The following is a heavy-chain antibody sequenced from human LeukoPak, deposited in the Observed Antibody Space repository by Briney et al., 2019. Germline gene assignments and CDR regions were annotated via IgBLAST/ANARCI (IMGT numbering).Heavy chain of an antibody. Sequence: PGGSLGLSCAASGFSFTNYGMHWVRQTPGKGLEWVATLWFDGNSEYYADSVKGRFTISRDSSNNTLYLQMNSLRAEDTSVYYCARGYGGNFLFDYWGQGTLVTVSS. CDR3: ARGYGGNFLFDY. V-gene: IGHV3-33*01. CDR2: LWFDGNSE. CDR1: GFSFTNYG. D-gene: IGHD4-23*01. J-gene: IGHJ4*02.